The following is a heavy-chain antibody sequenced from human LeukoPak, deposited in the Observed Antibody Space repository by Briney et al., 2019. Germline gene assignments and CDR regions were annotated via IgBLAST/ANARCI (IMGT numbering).Heavy chain of an antibody. CDR1: ADSISTSNYY. J-gene: IGHJ3*02. CDR2: VYYTGRT. Sequence: SETLSLTCTVSADSISTSNYYWGCIRQPPGKGLEWIVSVYYTGRTYDNPSLKSRVTISVDTSKNQFSLKMSSVTAADTAVYYCARASGFVLRYFDRLGAFDIWGQGTMVTVSS. V-gene: IGHV4-39*07. CDR3: ARASGFVLRYFDRLGAFDI. D-gene: IGHD3-9*01.